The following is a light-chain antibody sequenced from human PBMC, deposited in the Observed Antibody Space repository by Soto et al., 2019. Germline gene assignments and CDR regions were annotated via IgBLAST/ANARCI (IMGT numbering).Light chain of an antibody. Sequence: QSALTQPASVSGSPGQSISISCTGTSNDVGSYNLVSWYQQHPGKAPELIIYEGTKRPSGVSNRFSASKSGNTASLTISGLQAEDEADYYCCSYTSSSTLVFGGGTKLTVL. CDR3: CSYTSSSTLV. V-gene: IGLV2-14*02. CDR1: SNDVGSYNL. J-gene: IGLJ2*01. CDR2: EGT.